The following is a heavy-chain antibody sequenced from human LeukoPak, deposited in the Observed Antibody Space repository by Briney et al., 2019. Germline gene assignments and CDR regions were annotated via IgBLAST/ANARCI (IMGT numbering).Heavy chain of an antibody. CDR3: ATYRQVLLPFES. D-gene: IGHD2/OR15-2a*01. Sequence: GGSLRLSCAASGFTFSSYTMNWVRQAPGKGLEWVSSITSSSSYIYYADSVKGRFTISRDNAKNSLYLQMNNLRAEDTAIYYCATYRQVLLPFESWGQGTLVTVSS. CDR2: ITSSSSYI. V-gene: IGHV3-21*04. CDR1: GFTFSSYT. J-gene: IGHJ4*02.